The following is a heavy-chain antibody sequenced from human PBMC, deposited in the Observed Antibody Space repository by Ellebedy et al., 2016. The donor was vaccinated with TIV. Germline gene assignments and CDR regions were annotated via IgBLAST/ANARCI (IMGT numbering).Heavy chain of an antibody. CDR3: AKDRGSTWFNWFNP. CDR1: GFTFSNYG. CDR2: ISGSGVST. J-gene: IGHJ5*02. Sequence: GGSLRLXCVASGFTFSNYGMNWVRQAPGKGLEWVSGISGSGVSTYHADSVKGRFSISRDNSKNTLYLQMNSLRSEDTAVYYCAKDRGSTWFNWFNPWGRGTLVTVSS. V-gene: IGHV3-23*01. D-gene: IGHD6-13*01.